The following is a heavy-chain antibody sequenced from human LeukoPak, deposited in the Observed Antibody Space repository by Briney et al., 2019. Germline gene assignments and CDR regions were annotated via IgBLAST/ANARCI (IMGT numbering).Heavy chain of an antibody. CDR1: GSIFTSYW. D-gene: IGHD3-22*01. CDR2: IYPGDSDT. V-gene: IGHV5-51*01. CDR3: ARLGGDSSGYYYYYFDY. Sequence: GASLQISCKGSGSIFTSYWIGWVRQLPGKGLEWMGIIYPGDSDTRYSPSFQGQVTISADKSISTAYLQWCSLKASDTAMYYCARLGGDSSGYYYYYFDYWGQGTLVTVSS. J-gene: IGHJ4*02.